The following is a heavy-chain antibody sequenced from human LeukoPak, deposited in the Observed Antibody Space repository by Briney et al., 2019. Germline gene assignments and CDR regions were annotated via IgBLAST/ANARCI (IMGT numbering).Heavy chain of an antibody. V-gene: IGHV3-21*04. CDR1: GFTFSMYS. CDR3: TRLSPDY. CDR2: VSGSGFT. J-gene: IGHJ4*02. Sequence: GGSLRLSCAGSGFTFSMYSMNWVRQAPGKGLQWVASVSGSGFTNYVNSLRGRFTISRDNSKNTVSLQMNSLRAGDTAVYYCTRLSPDYWGQGTLVTVSS.